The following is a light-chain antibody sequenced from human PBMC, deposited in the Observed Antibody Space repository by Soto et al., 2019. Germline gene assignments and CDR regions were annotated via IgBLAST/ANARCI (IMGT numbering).Light chain of an antibody. CDR2: EVR. Sequence: QLVLTQPPSASGSPGQSVTISCTGSSNDLGGYNYVSWYQHHPGKAPKLIIYEVRERPSGVPDRFSGSKSGNTASLTVSGLQAEDEADYYCSSYGGSDNLIFGGGTQLTVL. J-gene: IGLJ2*01. CDR3: SSYGGSDNLI. CDR1: SNDLGGYNY. V-gene: IGLV2-8*01.